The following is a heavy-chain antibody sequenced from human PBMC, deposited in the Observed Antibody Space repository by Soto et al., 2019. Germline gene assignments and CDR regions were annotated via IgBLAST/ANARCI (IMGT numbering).Heavy chain of an antibody. D-gene: IGHD5-18*01. J-gene: IGHJ6*02. Sequence: LRLSCAASGFTFSNAWMSWVRQAPGKGLEWVGRIKSKTDGGTTDYAAPVKGRFTISRDDSKNTLYLQMNSLKTEDTAVYYCTTEIDSYGTVTPIYYYYGMDVWGQGTTVTVSS. CDR3: TTEIDSYGTVTPIYYYYGMDV. V-gene: IGHV3-15*01. CDR1: GFTFSNAW. CDR2: IKSKTDGGTT.